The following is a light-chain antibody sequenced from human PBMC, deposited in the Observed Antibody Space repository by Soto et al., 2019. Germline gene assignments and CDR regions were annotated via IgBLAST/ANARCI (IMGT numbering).Light chain of an antibody. J-gene: IGKJ4*01. CDR3: KQAVQNPLT. CDR2: LGS. Sequence: DIVLTQSPLSLPVTPGEPSAISCRASQILLFSNGYKYLDWYLQKPGQSPQXLIYLGSSRASGVPDRFSDSGSGTDFTLKISRVEAEDVGVYYCKQAVQNPLTFGGGTKVDIK. V-gene: IGKV2-28*01. CDR1: QILLFSNGYKY.